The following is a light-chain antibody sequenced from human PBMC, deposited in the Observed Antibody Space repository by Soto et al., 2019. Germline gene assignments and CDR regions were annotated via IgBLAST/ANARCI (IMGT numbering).Light chain of an antibody. V-gene: IGKV1-39*01. CDR2: AAS. J-gene: IGKJ4*01. CDR1: KSIRSN. CDR3: QQSYSTPLT. Sequence: DIQMTQSPSSLSASVGDRVTITCRASKSIRSNLNWNKQKPGKAPKLLSNAASSLQSGVPSRSSGSGSGTDFTLTISSLQPEDFATYYCQQSYSTPLTFGGGTKVEIK.